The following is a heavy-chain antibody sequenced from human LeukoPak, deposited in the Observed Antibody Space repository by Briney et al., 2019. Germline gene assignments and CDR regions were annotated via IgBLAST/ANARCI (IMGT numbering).Heavy chain of an antibody. CDR3: ARRRWFDY. J-gene: IGHJ5*01. CDR1: GGSISSYY. Sequence: SETLSLTCTVSGGSISSYYWSWIRQPPGKGLEWIGYIYYSGSTNHNPSLKSRVTISVDTSKNQFSLKLSSVTAADTAVYYCARRRWFDYWGQGTLVTVSS. CDR2: IYYSGST. V-gene: IGHV4-59*08.